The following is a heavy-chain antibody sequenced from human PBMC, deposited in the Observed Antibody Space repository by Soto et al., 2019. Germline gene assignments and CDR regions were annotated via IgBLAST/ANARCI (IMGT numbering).Heavy chain of an antibody. V-gene: IGHV4-59*01. Sequence: PSETLSLTCTVSGGSISSYYWSWIRQPPGKGLEWIGYIYYSGSTNYNPSLKSRVTISVDTSKNQFSLKLSSVTAADTAVYYCARDSSSGWVNYFGYWGQGTLVTVSS. J-gene: IGHJ4*02. CDR3: ARDSSSGWVNYFGY. D-gene: IGHD6-19*01. CDR1: GGSISSYY. CDR2: IYYSGST.